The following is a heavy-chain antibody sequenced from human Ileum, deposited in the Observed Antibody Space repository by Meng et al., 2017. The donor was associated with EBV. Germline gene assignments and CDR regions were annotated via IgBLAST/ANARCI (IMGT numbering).Heavy chain of an antibody. CDR2: IYHSGST. CDR3: ARVGQWLPIDY. CDR1: GGSSSRSNW. D-gene: IGHD6-19*01. Sequence: VPLQGAGPGPVEPSGTLSLTCAVSGGSSSRSNWWSWLRQPPGKGLEWIGEIYHSGSTNYNPSLKSRVTMSVDKSKNQFSLNLSSVTAADTAVYYCARVGQWLPIDYWGQGTLVTVSS. V-gene: IGHV4-4*02. J-gene: IGHJ4*02.